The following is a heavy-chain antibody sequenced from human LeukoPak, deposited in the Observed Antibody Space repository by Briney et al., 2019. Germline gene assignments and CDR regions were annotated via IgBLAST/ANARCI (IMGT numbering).Heavy chain of an antibody. D-gene: IGHD5-24*01. CDR3: AKDDRWLQFCC. V-gene: IGHV3-23*01. CDR1: GFTFSSHG. J-gene: IGHJ4*02. CDR2: IIPSGHTT. Sequence: GGSLRLSCVASGFTFSSHGMNWVRQAPGKGLEWVSGIIPSGHTTYYADSVRGRFTISRDNSRNTVYLQMNSLRAEDTAVYYCAKDDRWLQFCCWGQGALVTVSS.